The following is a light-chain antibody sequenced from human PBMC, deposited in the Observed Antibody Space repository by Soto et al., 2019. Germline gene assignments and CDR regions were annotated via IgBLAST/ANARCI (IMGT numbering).Light chain of an antibody. J-gene: IGLJ1*01. V-gene: IGLV2-14*03. CDR3: SSFTTTRTHI. Sequence: QSVLTQPASVSGSPGQSITISCTGTETDVGGYNLVSWYQQHSGKAPKLIIYDVKNRPSGISGRFSGSKSGNTASLTISGLRPDHEADYFCSSFTTTRTHIFGPGTKVTV. CDR2: DVK. CDR1: ETDVGGYNL.